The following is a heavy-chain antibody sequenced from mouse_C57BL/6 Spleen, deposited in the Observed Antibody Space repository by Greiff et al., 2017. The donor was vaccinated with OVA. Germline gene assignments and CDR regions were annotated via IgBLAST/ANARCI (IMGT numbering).Heavy chain of an antibody. V-gene: IGHV1-69*01. D-gene: IGHD2-1*01. J-gene: IGHJ2*01. CDR3: ARVLYYGNYGGFDY. CDR1: GYTFTSYW. CDR2: IDPSDSYT. Sequence: VQLQQPGAELVMPGASVKLSCKASGYTFTSYWMHWVKQRPGQGLEWIGEIDPSDSYTNYNQKFKGKSTLTVDKSSSTAYMQLSSLTSEDSAVYYCARVLYYGNYGGFDYWGQGTTLTVPS.